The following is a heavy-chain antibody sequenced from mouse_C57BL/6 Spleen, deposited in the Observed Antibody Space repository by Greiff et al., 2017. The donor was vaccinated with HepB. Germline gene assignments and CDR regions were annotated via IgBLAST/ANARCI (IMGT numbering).Heavy chain of an antibody. CDR2: IYPRSGNT. CDR3: ARREYYGSSYGYFDV. Sequence: VQLQQSGAELARPGASVKLSCKASGYTFTSYGISWVKQRTGQGLEWIGEIYPRSGNTYYNEKFKGKATLTADKSSSTAYMELRSLTSEDSAVYFCARREYYGSSYGYFDVWGTGTTVTVSS. D-gene: IGHD1-1*01. V-gene: IGHV1-81*01. CDR1: GYTFTSYG. J-gene: IGHJ1*03.